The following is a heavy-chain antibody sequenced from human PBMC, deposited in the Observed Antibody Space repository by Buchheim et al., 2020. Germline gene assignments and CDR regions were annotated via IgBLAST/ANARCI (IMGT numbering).Heavy chain of an antibody. D-gene: IGHD6-6*01. V-gene: IGHV3-48*01. J-gene: IGHJ6*02. CDR2: ISSSSSTI. CDR3: ARAWIAARPGPDYYYYYGMDV. CDR1: GFTFSSYS. Sequence: EVQLVESGGGLVQPGGSLRLSCAASGFTFSSYSMNWVRQAPGKGLEWVSYISSSSSTIYYADSVKGRFTISSDNAKNSLYLQMNSLRAEDTAVYYCARAWIAARPGPDYYYYYGMDVWGQGTT.